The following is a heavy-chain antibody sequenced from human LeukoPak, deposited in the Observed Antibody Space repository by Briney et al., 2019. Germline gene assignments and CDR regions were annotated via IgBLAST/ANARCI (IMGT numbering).Heavy chain of an antibody. Sequence: GGSLRLSCVASGSAFGSYAMSWVRQAPGKGLEWVSGLSANGGTTYYADSVKGRFTISRDNAKNSLYLQMNSLRAEDTAVYYCARNLPAADYWGQGTLVTVSS. J-gene: IGHJ4*02. CDR3: ARNLPAADY. D-gene: IGHD2-2*01. V-gene: IGHV3-23*01. CDR1: GSAFGSYA. CDR2: LSANGGTT.